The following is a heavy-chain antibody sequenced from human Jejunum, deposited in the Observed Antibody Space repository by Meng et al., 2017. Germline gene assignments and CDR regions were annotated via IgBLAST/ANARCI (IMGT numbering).Heavy chain of an antibody. CDR1: GPTFNSDW. CDR2: IHSDGSST. J-gene: IGHJ4*02. Sequence: VDSGGGLFLPGGSLELSCAASGPTFNSDWIDWARQAPGKGLVWLSRIHSDGSSTNYADSVKGRFTISRDNAKNTLYLQMSSLRAEDTAVYYCASNSGIWGQGTLVTVSS. D-gene: IGHD1-26*01. CDR3: ASNSGI. V-gene: IGHV3-74*01.